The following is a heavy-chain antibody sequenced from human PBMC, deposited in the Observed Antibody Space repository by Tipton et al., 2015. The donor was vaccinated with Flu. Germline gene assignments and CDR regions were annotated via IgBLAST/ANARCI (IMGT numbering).Heavy chain of an antibody. V-gene: IGHV4-4*07. Sequence: TLSLTCTVSGDSMRSNYWNWIRQPAGKGLEWIGRIYISGNTNYNPSLKGQVTMSLDTSKKQFSLRLTSVTAADTAVYYCARDWTTRDGYDIWGRGTMVTVSS. CDR3: ARDWTTRDGYDI. CDR1: GDSMRSNY. D-gene: IGHD3/OR15-3a*01. CDR2: IYISGNT. J-gene: IGHJ3*02.